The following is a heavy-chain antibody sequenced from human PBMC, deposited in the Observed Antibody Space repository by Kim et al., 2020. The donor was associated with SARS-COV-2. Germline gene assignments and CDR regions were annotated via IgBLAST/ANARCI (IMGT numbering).Heavy chain of an antibody. D-gene: IGHD3-22*01. CDR1: GYSFSNYG. V-gene: IGHV1-18*01. CDR2: ISSNSGHT. CDR3: APYYDSNSYRGQWD. Sequence: ASVKVSCKASGYSFSNYGLVWARQVPGQGLEWMGWISSNSGHTKYAQNVQGRVTLTTDTSTNTGYTELSSLRSDNTAVYYCAPYYDSNSYRGQWDWGQGTPVTVSS. J-gene: IGHJ4*01.